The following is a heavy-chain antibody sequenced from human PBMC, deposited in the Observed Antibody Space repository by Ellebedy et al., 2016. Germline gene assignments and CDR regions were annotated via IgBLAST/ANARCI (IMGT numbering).Heavy chain of an antibody. V-gene: IGHV4-59*02. Sequence: SETLSLTCNVFGGSVSSDYWNWIRRPPGKGLEWIGFVFHTGATLYNPSPKSRVTMSVDTSKSQFSLRLTSVTAADTAVYYCAKWNGGWYAFEVWGQGTMVTVSS. CDR2: VFHTGAT. CDR3: AKWNGGWYAFEV. CDR1: GGSVSSDY. J-gene: IGHJ3*01. D-gene: IGHD6-19*01.